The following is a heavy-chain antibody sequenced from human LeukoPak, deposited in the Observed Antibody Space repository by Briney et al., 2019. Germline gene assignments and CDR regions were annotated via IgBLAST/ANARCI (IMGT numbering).Heavy chain of an antibody. J-gene: IGHJ4*02. CDR1: GFTFSSYG. V-gene: IGHV3-30*18. CDR3: AKWRNSWYYFDD. D-gene: IGHD6-13*01. CDR2: ISYDGVNK. Sequence: GGSLRLFCAGSGFTFSSYGLHWVRQAPGKGLEWVALISYDGVNKYYADSVKGRFTISRDNSKNTLYLQMNSLKAEDTAVYYCAKWRNSWYYFDDWGQGTLVTVSS.